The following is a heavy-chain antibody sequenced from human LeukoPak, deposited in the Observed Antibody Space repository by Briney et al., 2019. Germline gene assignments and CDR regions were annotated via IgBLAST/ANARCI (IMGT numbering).Heavy chain of an antibody. J-gene: IGHJ4*02. CDR1: GGTSSSYA. D-gene: IGHD3-9*01. CDR2: IIPIFGTA. Sequence: ASVKVSCKAPGGTSSSYAISWVRQAPGQGLEWMGGIIPIFGTANYAQKFQGRVTITADESTSTAYMELSSLRSEDTAVYYCASWHYYDILTGYYGGYDYCGQGTLVTVSS. CDR3: ASWHYYDILTGYYGGYDY. V-gene: IGHV1-69*13.